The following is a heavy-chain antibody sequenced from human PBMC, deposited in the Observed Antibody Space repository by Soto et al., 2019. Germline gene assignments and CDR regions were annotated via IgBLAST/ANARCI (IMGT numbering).Heavy chain of an antibody. V-gene: IGHV4-4*02. CDR1: SGSISSSNW. D-gene: IGHD2-2*01. J-gene: IGHJ6*03. CDR3: AREPGYCSSTSCYESVYYYYMDV. CDR2: IYHSGST. Sequence: QVQLQESGPGLVKPSGTLSLTCAVSSGSISSSNWWSWVRQPPGKGLEWIGEIYHSGSTNYNPSLKSRVTISVDKSKNQCSLKLSSVTAADTAVYYCAREPGYCSSTSCYESVYYYYMDVWGKGTTVTVSS.